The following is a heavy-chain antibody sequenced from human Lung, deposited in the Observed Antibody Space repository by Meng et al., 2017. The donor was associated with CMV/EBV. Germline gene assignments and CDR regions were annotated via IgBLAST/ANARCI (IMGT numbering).Heavy chain of an antibody. J-gene: IGHJ3*02. Sequence: ASVKVSCKASGYTFTGYYMHWVRQAPGQGLEWMGWINPNSGGTNYAQKFQGRVTMIRDTSISTAYMELSRLRSDDTAVYYCARRQYQLVGLAAFDIWGQGTMVTGSS. V-gene: IGHV1-2*02. CDR3: ARRQYQLVGLAAFDI. D-gene: IGHD2-2*01. CDR2: INPNSGGT. CDR1: GYTFTGYY.